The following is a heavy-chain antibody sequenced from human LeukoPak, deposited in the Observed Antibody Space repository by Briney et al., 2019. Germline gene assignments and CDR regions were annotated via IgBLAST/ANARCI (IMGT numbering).Heavy chain of an antibody. CDR3: ATPHTGPGGGTNYPPHY. J-gene: IGHJ4*02. V-gene: IGHV3-23*01. CDR2: ISASGGST. CDR1: GFTFNFYA. Sequence: GGSLRLSCAASGFTFNFYAMSWVRQAPGKGLEWVSRISASGGSTYYSDSVKGRFTISRDNSKNTLFLQMNSLTAEDTALYYCATPHTGPGGGTNYPPHYWGQGTLVTVSS. D-gene: IGHD3-10*01.